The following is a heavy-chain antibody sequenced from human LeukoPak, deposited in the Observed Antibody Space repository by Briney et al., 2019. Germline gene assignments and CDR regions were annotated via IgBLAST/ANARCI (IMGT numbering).Heavy chain of an antibody. D-gene: IGHD3-10*01. CDR2: ISYDGSNK. CDR3: ARVTMVRRSDAFDI. CDR1: GFTFSSYA. V-gene: IGHV3-30*04. J-gene: IGHJ3*02. Sequence: GGSLRLSCAASGFTFSSYAMHWVRQAPGKGLEWVAVISYDGSNKYYADSVKGRFTISRDNSKNTLYLQMNSLRAEDTAVYYCARVTMVRRSDAFDIWGQGTMVTVSS.